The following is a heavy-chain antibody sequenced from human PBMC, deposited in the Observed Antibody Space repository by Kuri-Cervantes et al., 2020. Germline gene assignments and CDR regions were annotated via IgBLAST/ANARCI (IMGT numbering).Heavy chain of an antibody. V-gene: IGHV4-61*01. D-gene: IGHD6-13*01. CDR2: IYNTGST. CDR1: GGSVSSGSYF. CDR3: ARGEMKGIAKTFDY. J-gene: IGHJ4*02. Sequence: SETLSLTCSVSGGSVSSGSYFWSWIRQPPGKGLEGIGHIYNTGSTNYNPSLKSRVTISVDTSKNQFSLKLSSVTAADTAVYYCARGEMKGIAKTFDYWGQGTLVTVSS.